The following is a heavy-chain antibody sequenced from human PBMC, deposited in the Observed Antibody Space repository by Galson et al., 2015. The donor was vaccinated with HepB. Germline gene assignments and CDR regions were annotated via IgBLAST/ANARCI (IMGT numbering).Heavy chain of an antibody. Sequence: SVKVSCKASGGTFSSYAISWVRQAPGQGLEWMGGIIPIFGTANYAQKFQGRVTITADESTSTAYMELSSLRSEDTAVYYCARESPKMSGWYEGRTWGQGTLVTVSS. CDR1: GGTFSSYA. CDR2: IIPIFGTA. D-gene: IGHD6-19*01. J-gene: IGHJ5*02. V-gene: IGHV1-69*13. CDR3: ARESPKMSGWYEGRT.